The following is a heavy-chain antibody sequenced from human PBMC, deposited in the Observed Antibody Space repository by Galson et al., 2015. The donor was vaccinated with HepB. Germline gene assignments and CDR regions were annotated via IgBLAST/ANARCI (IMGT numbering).Heavy chain of an antibody. CDR2: ISAYNGNT. J-gene: IGHJ5*02. CDR3: ARALYYYGSGRPNWFDP. CDR1: GYTFTSCG. V-gene: IGHV1-18*01. D-gene: IGHD3-10*01. Sequence: SVKVSCKASGYTFTSCGISWVRQAPGQGLEWMGWISAYNGNTNYAQKLQGRVTMTTDTSTSTAYMELRSLRSDDTAVYYCARALYYYGSGRPNWFDPWGQGTLVTVSS.